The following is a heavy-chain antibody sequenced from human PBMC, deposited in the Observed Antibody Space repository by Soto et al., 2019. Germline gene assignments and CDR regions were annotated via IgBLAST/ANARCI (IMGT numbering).Heavy chain of an antibody. D-gene: IGHD5-12*01. Sequence: PGESLKISCKGSGYTFTTYWIGWVRQKPGKGLEWMGIIYPGDSDTRYSPSFQGQVTISADKSISTAYLQWSSLQASDTAMHYCARRPDIDGYNYWGQGTLVPVSS. CDR2: IYPGDSDT. V-gene: IGHV5-51*01. CDR1: GYTFTTYW. CDR3: ARRPDIDGYNY. J-gene: IGHJ4*02.